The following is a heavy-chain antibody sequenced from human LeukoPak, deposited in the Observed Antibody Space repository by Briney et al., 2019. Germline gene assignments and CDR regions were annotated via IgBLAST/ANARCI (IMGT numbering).Heavy chain of an antibody. D-gene: IGHD3-10*01. CDR3: ARLTFNYYGSGDAFDM. CDR1: GFTVSSNY. CDR2: IYSDGRT. J-gene: IGHJ3*02. Sequence: GGSLRLSCAASGFTVSSNYMSWVRQAPGKGLEWVSVIYSDGRTYYADSVKARFTISRDNSKNMLYLQMNSLRAEDTAVYYCARLTFNYYGSGDAFDMWGQGTMVTVSS. V-gene: IGHV3-66*01.